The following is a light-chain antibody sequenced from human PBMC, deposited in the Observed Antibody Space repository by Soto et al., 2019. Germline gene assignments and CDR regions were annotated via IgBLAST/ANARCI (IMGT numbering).Light chain of an antibody. V-gene: IGKV1-5*03. Sequence: IQIHKHPSPLSAYLGDRVTITCRASQSISGWLAWYQQEPGKPPKLLMYKASSLESGVPSRFRGSGSGTEFTLTISRLPTEDVATDDCQKYNSDPLTFGGGTQVDIK. CDR1: QSISGW. J-gene: IGKJ4*01. CDR2: KAS. CDR3: QKYNSDPLT.